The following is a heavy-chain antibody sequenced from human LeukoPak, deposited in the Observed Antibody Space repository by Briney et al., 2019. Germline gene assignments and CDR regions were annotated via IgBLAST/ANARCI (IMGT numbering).Heavy chain of an antibody. CDR1: GFTFSSYA. D-gene: IGHD2/OR15-2a*01. Sequence: GGSLRLSCAASGFTFSSYAMSWVRQAPGKGLEWVSAISGSGGSTYYADSVKGRFTISRDNSKNTLYLQMNSLRAEDTAVYYCAKFESARGIRLHYYYYMDVWGKGTTVTVSS. CDR3: AKFESARGIRLHYYYYMDV. V-gene: IGHV3-23*01. CDR2: ISGSGGST. J-gene: IGHJ6*03.